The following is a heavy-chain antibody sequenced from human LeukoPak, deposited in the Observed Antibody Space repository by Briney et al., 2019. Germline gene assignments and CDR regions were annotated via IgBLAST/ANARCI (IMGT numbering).Heavy chain of an antibody. CDR2: IYSDSNT. CDR1: GFSVSSSY. J-gene: IGHJ4*02. Sequence: GGSLRLSCAASGFSVSSSYMSWVRQAPGKGLEWVSVIYSDSNTYYADSVKGRFTISRDNSKNTLYLQMNSLRAEDTAVYYCAKDRSGYSYGTSLDYWGQGTLVTVSS. V-gene: IGHV3-53*05. CDR3: AKDRSGYSYGTSLDY. D-gene: IGHD5-18*01.